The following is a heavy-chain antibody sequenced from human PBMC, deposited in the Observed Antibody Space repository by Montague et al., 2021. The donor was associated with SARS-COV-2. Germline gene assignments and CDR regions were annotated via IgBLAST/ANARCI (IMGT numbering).Heavy chain of an antibody. CDR2: IYHNGKT. J-gene: IGHJ4*02. CDR1: GDSITNTRYF. V-gene: IGHV4-39*01. CDR3: AVDGKYFFDN. D-gene: IGHD6-19*01. Sequence: SETLSLTCNVSGDSITNTRYFWGWIRQPPGKALEWIGSIYHNGKTYYNPALERRAMMSIDTSKNQFSLRLSSVIASDTAVYYCAVDGKYFFDNWGQGFLVSVSS.